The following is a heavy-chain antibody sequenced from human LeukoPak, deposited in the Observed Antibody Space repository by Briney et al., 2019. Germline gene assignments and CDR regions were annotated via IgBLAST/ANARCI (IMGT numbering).Heavy chain of an antibody. D-gene: IGHD2-15*01. Sequence: GRSLRLSCAASGFTFSSYAMHWVRQAPGKGLEWVAVISYDGSNKYYADSVKGRFAISRDNSKNTLYLQMNSLRAEDTAVYYCARAGVVVVAATRYYYYYYMDVWGKGTTVTVSS. CDR3: ARAGVVVVAATRYYYYYYMDV. CDR2: ISYDGSNK. V-gene: IGHV3-30*01. J-gene: IGHJ6*03. CDR1: GFTFSSYA.